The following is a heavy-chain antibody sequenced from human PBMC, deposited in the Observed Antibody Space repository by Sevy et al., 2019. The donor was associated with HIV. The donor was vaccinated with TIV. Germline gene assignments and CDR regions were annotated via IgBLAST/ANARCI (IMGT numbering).Heavy chain of an antibody. CDR3: ARGDIVVVPAAIPTWDC. CDR2: ISYDGSNK. D-gene: IGHD2-2*02. CDR1: GFTFSSYA. V-gene: IGHV3-30-3*01. Sequence: GGSLRLSCAASGFTFSSYAMHWVRQAPGKGLEWVAVISYDGSNKYYADSVKGRFTISRDNSKNTLYLQMNSLRAEDTAVYYCARGDIVVVPAAIPTWDCWGQRTLVTVSS. J-gene: IGHJ4*02.